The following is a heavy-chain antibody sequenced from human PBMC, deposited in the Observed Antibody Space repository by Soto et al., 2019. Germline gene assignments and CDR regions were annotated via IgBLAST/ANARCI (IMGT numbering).Heavy chain of an antibody. J-gene: IGHJ4*02. D-gene: IGHD1-26*01. CDR3: ATALVGATDYFDY. CDR1: GYTLTELS. Sequence: EASVKVSCKVSGYTLTELSMHWVRQAPGKGLEWMGGFDPEDGETIYAQKFQGRVTMTEDTSTDTAYMELSSLRSEDTAVYYCATALVGATDYFDYWGQETLVTVSS. V-gene: IGHV1-24*01. CDR2: FDPEDGET.